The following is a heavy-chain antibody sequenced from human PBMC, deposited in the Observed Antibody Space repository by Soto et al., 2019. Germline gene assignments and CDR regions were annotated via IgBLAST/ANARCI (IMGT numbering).Heavy chain of an antibody. CDR3: ARAEGHQYSSSVDY. D-gene: IGHD6-6*01. CDR2: IYYSGST. J-gene: IGHJ4*02. Sequence: PSETLSLTCTVSGGSISSGDYYWSWIRQPPGKGLEWIGYIYYSGSTYYNPSLKSRVTISVDTSKNQFSLKLSSVTAADTAVYYCARAEGHQYSSSVDYWGQGTLVTAPQ. V-gene: IGHV4-30-4*01. CDR1: GGSISSGDYY.